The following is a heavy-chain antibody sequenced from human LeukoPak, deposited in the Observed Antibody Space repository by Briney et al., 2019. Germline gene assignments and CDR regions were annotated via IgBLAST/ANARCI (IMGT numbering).Heavy chain of an antibody. CDR3: ARGPQRAFDI. Sequence: SETPSLTCAVYGGSFSGYYWSWIRQPPGKGLEWIGEINHSGSTNYNPSLKSRVTISVDTSKNQFSLKLSSVTAADTAVYYCARGPQRAFDIWGQGTMVTVSS. J-gene: IGHJ3*02. CDR2: INHSGST. CDR1: GGSFSGYY. V-gene: IGHV4-34*01.